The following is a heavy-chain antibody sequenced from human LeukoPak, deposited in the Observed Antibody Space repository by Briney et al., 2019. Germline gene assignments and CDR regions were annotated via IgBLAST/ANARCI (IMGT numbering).Heavy chain of an antibody. D-gene: IGHD2-2*01. V-gene: IGHV3-30-3*01. Sequence: PGRSLRLSCAASGFTFSSYAMHWVRQAPGKGLGWVAVISYDGSNKYYADSVKGRFTISRDNSKNTLYLQMNSLRAEDTAVYYCAREKGGYCSSTSCLEGGFIVYWGQGTLVTVSS. J-gene: IGHJ4*02. CDR3: AREKGGYCSSTSCLEGGFIVY. CDR2: ISYDGSNK. CDR1: GFTFSSYA.